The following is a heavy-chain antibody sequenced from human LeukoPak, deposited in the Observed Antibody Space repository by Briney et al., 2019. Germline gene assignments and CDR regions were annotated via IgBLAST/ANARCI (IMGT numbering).Heavy chain of an antibody. CDR3: ARSSGHSSGFRVDY. J-gene: IGHJ4*02. D-gene: IGHD3-22*01. CDR2: IYYSGGT. Sequence: SETLSLTCTVSGGSISSYYWSWIRQPPGKGLEWIGYIYYSGGTNYNPSLKSRVTISVDTSKNQFSLKLSSVTAADTAVYYCARSSGHSSGFRVDYWGQGTLVTVSS. V-gene: IGHV4-59*01. CDR1: GGSISSYY.